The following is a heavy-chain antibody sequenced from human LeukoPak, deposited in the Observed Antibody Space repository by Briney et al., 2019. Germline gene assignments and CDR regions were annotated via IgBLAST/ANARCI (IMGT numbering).Heavy chain of an antibody. CDR1: GGSISSGSYY. CDR3: ARRGLGYCSSTSCYEVDY. Sequence: SETLSLTCTVSGGSISSGSYYWSWIRQPAGKGLEWIGRIYTSGSTNYNPSLKSRVTISVDTSKNQFSLKLSSVTAADTAVYYCARRGLGYCSSTSCYEVDYWGQGTLVTVSS. J-gene: IGHJ4*02. D-gene: IGHD2-2*01. CDR2: IYTSGST. V-gene: IGHV4-61*02.